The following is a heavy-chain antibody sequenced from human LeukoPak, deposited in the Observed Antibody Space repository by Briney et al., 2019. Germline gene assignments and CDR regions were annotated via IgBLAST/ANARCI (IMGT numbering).Heavy chain of an antibody. D-gene: IGHD1-14*01. CDR1: GYTFTSYY. Sequence: GASVKVSCKASGYTFTSYYMHWVRQAPGQGLEWMGIINPSGGSTSYAQKFQGRVTMTRDTSTSTVYMELSSLRSEDTAVYYRARGQSHVRESLQSVPAASYYFDYWGQGTLVTVSS. J-gene: IGHJ4*02. CDR3: ARGQSHVRESLQSVPAASYYFDY. V-gene: IGHV1-46*01. CDR2: INPSGGST.